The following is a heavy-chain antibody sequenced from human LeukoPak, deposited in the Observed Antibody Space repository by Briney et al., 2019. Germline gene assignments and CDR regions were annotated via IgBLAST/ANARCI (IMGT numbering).Heavy chain of an antibody. CDR1: SGSISTSNYY. J-gene: IGHJ5*02. CDR2: IFYSGST. V-gene: IGHV4-39*07. CDR3: ACHANYYDSSGMFDP. Sequence: SETLSLTCTVSSGSISTSNYYWGWVRQPPGKALEWIGNIFYSGSTYYSPSLKSRVTISLDTSRNQFSLKLNSVTAADTAVYYCACHANYYDSSGMFDPWGQGTLVTVSS. D-gene: IGHD3-22*01.